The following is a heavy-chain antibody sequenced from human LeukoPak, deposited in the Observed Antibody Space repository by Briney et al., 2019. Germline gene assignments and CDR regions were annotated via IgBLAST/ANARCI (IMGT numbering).Heavy chain of an antibody. CDR3: ATSGSYYGFDY. V-gene: IGHV3-53*01. CDR2: IYSGGST. D-gene: IGHD1-26*01. CDR1: GFTVSSNY. J-gene: IGHJ4*02. Sequence: GGSLRLSCAASGFTVSSNYMSWVRQAPGKGLEWVSVIYSGGSTYYADSVKGRFTISRDNSRNTLYLQMNSLRAEDTAVYYCATSGSYYGFDYWGQGTLVTVSS.